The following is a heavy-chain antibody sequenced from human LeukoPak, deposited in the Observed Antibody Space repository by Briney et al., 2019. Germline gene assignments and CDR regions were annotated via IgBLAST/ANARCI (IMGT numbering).Heavy chain of an antibody. V-gene: IGHV3-66*01. Sequence: GVLRLSCAASGFTVTNNYMSWVRQAPGKGLEWVSVIYAGGTTSYADSVKGRFTISRDSSKNTLYLQMNSLRVEDTAVYYCAREGYASGTRYGMDVWGQGTTVTVSS. J-gene: IGHJ6*02. D-gene: IGHD3-10*01. CDR2: IYAGGTT. CDR1: GFTVTNNY. CDR3: AREGYASGTRYGMDV.